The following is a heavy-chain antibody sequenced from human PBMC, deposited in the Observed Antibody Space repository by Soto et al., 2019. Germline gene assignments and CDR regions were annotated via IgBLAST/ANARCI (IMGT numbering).Heavy chain of an antibody. CDR1: GGSISSSSYY. V-gene: IGHV4-39*01. Sequence: SETLSLTCTVSGGSISSSSYYWGWIRQPPGKGLEWIGSIYYNGSTYYNPSLKSRVTISVDTSKNQFSLKLSSVTAADTAVYYCARGLITGSHYSGGWYYFDSWGQGTQVTVSS. D-gene: IGHD6-19*01. CDR2: IYYNGST. J-gene: IGHJ4*02. CDR3: ARGLITGSHYSGGWYYFDS.